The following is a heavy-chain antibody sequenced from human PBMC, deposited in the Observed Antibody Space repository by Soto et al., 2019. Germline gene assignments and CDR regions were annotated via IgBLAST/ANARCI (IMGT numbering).Heavy chain of an antibody. D-gene: IGHD3-3*01. CDR3: ARGVAMVFGVVIQWGTLDY. Sequence: GGSLRLSCAASGFTVCSYAMHWVRQAPGKGLEYVSAISSNGGSTYYANSVKGRFTISRDNSKNTLYLQMGSLRAEDMAVYYCARGVAMVFGVVIQWGTLDYWGQGTLVTVSS. J-gene: IGHJ4*02. CDR1: GFTVCSYA. V-gene: IGHV3-64*01. CDR2: ISSNGGST.